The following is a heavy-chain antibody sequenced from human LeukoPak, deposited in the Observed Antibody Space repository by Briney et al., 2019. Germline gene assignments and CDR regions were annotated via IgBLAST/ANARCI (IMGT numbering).Heavy chain of an antibody. CDR1: GFSRRTKGVG. V-gene: IGHV2-5*02. CDR3: ARIQKLNDIYYFDY. Sequence: SGPTLLIPRQTLTLTCTFSGFSRRTKGVGVGWIRQPPVQALEWLALYYWDGDKRYTPSLHNRHRITYHTSTNQRVLSMSNMDPLDTATFYCARIQKLNDIYYFDYWGQGTLVTVSS. J-gene: IGHJ4*02. D-gene: IGHD1-1*01. CDR2: YYWDGDK.